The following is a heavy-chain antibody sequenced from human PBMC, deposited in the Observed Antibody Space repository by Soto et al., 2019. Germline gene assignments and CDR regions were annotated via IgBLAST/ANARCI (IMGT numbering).Heavy chain of an antibody. CDR3: AREGRYSSSWYWRYGMDV. J-gene: IGHJ6*02. V-gene: IGHV4-30-4*01. D-gene: IGHD6-13*01. Sequence: SETLSLTCTVSGGSISSGDYYLSWNRQPPGKGLEWIGYIYYSGSTYYNPALKSRVTISVDTSKNQFSLKVSSVTAADTAVYYCAREGRYSSSWYWRYGMDVWGQGTTVTVSS. CDR1: GGSISSGDYY. CDR2: IYYSGST.